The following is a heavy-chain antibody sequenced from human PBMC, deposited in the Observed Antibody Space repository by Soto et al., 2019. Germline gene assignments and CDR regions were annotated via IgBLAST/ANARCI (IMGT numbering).Heavy chain of an antibody. V-gene: IGHV1-24*01. CDR3: ATVLYMGSYSSVWYWFDP. CDR1: GYTLTELS. CDR2: FDPEDGET. Sequence: QVQLVQSGAEVKKPGASVKVSCTVSGYTLTELSMHWVRQAPAKGLEWMGGFDPEDGETIYAQKFQGRVTMTEDTSTDTAYMELSSLRSEDTAVYYCATVLYMGSYSSVWYWFDPWGQGTLVTVSS. J-gene: IGHJ5*02. D-gene: IGHD6-19*01.